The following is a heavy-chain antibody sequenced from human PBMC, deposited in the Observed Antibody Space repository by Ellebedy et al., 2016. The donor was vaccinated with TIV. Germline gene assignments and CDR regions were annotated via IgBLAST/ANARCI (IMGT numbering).Heavy chain of an antibody. V-gene: IGHV3-30-3*01. Sequence: GGSLRLXCAASGFTFSSYAMHWVRQAPGKGLEWVAVISYDGSNKYYADSVKGRFTISRDNSKNTLYLQMNSLRAEDTAVYYCSSESISGYDGTPRDYWGQGTLVTVAS. CDR3: SSESISGYDGTPRDY. D-gene: IGHD5-12*01. CDR1: GFTFSSYA. J-gene: IGHJ4*02. CDR2: ISYDGSNK.